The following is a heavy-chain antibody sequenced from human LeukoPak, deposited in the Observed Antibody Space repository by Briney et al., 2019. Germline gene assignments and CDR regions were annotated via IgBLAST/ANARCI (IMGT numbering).Heavy chain of an antibody. Sequence: ASVKVSCKASRVSLRDYYVQWVRQVPGQGLEWVGWMYFNSGATRYAPKFQGRVTLTGDTSTNTVYMELSGLGSDDTAMYYCAREGSSASGQDWYAFDIWGQEIMVTVSS. V-gene: IGHV1-2*02. D-gene: IGHD5-12*01. CDR2: MYFNSGAT. CDR1: RVSLRDYY. CDR3: AREGSSASGQDWYAFDI. J-gene: IGHJ3*02.